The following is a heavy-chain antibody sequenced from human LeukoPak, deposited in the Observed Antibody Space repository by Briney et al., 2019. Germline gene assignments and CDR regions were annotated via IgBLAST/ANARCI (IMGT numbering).Heavy chain of an antibody. CDR2: IYSGGGT. V-gene: IGHV3-53*01. Sequence: GGSLRLSCAVSGFSVTNNYMSWVRQAPGKGLEWVSVIYSGGGTYYADPVKGRFTISRDNSKNTLYLQMNNLRAEDTAVYYCASGEMATVTLDYWGQGTLVVVSS. CDR1: GFSVTNNY. J-gene: IGHJ4*02. D-gene: IGHD5-24*01. CDR3: ASGEMATVTLDY.